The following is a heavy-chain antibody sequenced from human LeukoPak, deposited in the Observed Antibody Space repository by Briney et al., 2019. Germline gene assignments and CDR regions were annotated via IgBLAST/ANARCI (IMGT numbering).Heavy chain of an antibody. D-gene: IGHD2-21*01. CDR2: ISYDGSNK. CDR3: AKDLGAYCGGDCSPDAFDI. CDR1: GFTFSSYA. V-gene: IGHV3-30-3*01. J-gene: IGHJ3*02. Sequence: GGSLRLSCAASGFTFSSYAMHWVRQAPGKGLEWVAVISYDGSNKYYADSVKGRFTISRDNSKNTLYLQMNSLRAEDTAVYYCAKDLGAYCGGDCSPDAFDIWGQGTMVTVSS.